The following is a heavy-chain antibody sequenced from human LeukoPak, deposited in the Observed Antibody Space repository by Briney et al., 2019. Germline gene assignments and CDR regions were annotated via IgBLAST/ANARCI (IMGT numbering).Heavy chain of an antibody. V-gene: IGHV1-2*02. Sequence: GASVKVSCKASGYTFTGYYMHWVRQAPGQGLEWMGWINPNSGGTNYAQKFQGRVTMTRDTSISTAYMELSSLRSEDTAVYYCARGPRYNWNYVSPYYYYYYMDVWGKGTTVTVSS. D-gene: IGHD1-7*01. J-gene: IGHJ6*03. CDR3: ARGPRYNWNYVSPYYYYYYMDV. CDR2: INPNSGGT. CDR1: GYTFTGYY.